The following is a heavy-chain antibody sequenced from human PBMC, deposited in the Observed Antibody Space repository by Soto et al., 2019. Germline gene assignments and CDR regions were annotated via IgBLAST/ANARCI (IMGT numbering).Heavy chain of an antibody. Sequence: QVQLVQSGAEVKKPGASVEVSCKASDYIFAKSGITWVRQAPGQGLEWIGWISAYNGDTNYAQKLQGRVAMTIDTSTSTAYMELRSLTSDDTAGNYGARSDDYDSSASLQWGQGTLVTVSA. CDR2: ISAYNGDT. CDR1: DYIFAKSG. V-gene: IGHV1-18*01. D-gene: IGHD3-22*01. CDR3: ARSDDYDSSASLQ. J-gene: IGHJ4*02.